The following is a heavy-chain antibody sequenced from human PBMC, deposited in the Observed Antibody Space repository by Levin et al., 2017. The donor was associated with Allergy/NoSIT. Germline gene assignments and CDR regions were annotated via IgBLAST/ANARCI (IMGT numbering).Heavy chain of an antibody. CDR2: IYYSGST. V-gene: IGHV4-39*01. CDR3: ARVGYCSGGSCYQGYWFDP. D-gene: IGHD2-15*01. Sequence: SETLSLTCTVSGGSISSSSYYWGWIRQPPGKGLEWIGSIYYSGSTYYNPSLKSRVTISVDTSKNQFSLKLSSVTAADTAVYYCARVGYCSGGSCYQGYWFDPWGQGTLVTVSS. J-gene: IGHJ5*02. CDR1: GGSISSSSYY.